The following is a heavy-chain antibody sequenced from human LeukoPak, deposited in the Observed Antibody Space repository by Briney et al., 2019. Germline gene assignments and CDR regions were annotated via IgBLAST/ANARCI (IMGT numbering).Heavy chain of an antibody. V-gene: IGHV3-21*01. CDR2: IYISRCYI. D-gene: IGHD2-21*01. J-gene: IGHJ5*02. Sequence: PGGAVPVSRPSTGFTLRSYRMNWLRQAPARGLAGVASIYISRCYIYYVYSLNDRCTISRDNAKHSLYLHMNSLRDEDRAVYYCARVSLQYSAYSLDNWFDLWGQGTLVSVSS. CDR3: ARVSLQYSAYSLDNWFDL. CDR1: GFTLRSYR.